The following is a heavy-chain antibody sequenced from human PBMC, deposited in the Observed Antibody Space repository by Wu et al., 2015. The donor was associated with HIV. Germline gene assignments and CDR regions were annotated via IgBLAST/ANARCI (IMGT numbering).Heavy chain of an antibody. CDR2: INPNSGGT. J-gene: IGHJ4*02. CDR3: ARGGWLQSVVARESFDY. V-gene: IGHV1-2*02. D-gene: IGHD5-24*01. Sequence: QVQLLQSGAEVKKPGASVKVSCKASGYTFTGYYMHWVRQAPGQGLEWMGWINPNSGGTNYAQKFQGRVTMTRDTSISTAYMELSRLRSDDTAVYYCARGGWLQSVVARESFDYWGQGTLVTVSS. CDR1: GYTFTGYY.